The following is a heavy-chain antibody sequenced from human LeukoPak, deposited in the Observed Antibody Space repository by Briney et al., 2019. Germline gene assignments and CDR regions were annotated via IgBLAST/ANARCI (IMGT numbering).Heavy chain of an antibody. J-gene: IGHJ4*02. CDR3: AKGTYYDILTGPPHLFDY. CDR1: GFTSSSYG. CDR2: ISYDGSNK. D-gene: IGHD3-9*01. Sequence: GGSLRLSCAASGFTSSSYGMHWVRQAPGKGLEWVAVISYDGSNKYYADSVKGRFTISRDNSKNTLYLQMNSLRAEDTAVYYCAKGTYYDILTGPPHLFDYWGQGTLVTVSS. V-gene: IGHV3-30*18.